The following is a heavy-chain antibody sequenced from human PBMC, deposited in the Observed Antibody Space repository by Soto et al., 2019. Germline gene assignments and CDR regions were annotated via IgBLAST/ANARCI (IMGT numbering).Heavy chain of an antibody. CDR1: GFTFSSYG. J-gene: IGHJ5*02. D-gene: IGHD5-18*01. Sequence: HPGGSLRLSCAASGFTFSSYGMHWVRQAPGKGLQWVAVISYNGRSTYYADSVKGRFTISRDNSKNTLYLQMNSLRGDDTAVYFCANEYTSGQAWGQGTLVTVSS. CDR2: ISYNGRST. CDR3: ANEYTSGQA. V-gene: IGHV3-30*18.